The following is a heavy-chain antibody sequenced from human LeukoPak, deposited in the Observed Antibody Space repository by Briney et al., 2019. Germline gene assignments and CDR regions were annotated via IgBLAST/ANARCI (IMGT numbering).Heavy chain of an antibody. CDR2: INHSGST. CDR3: AKSLGGVYSSSFSDAFDI. Sequence: SETLSLTCAVYGVSFSGYYWSWIRQPPGKGLEWIGEINHSGSTNYNPSLKSRVTISVDTSKNQFSLKLSSVTAADTAVYYCAKSLGGVYSSSFSDAFDIWGQGTMVTVSS. V-gene: IGHV4-34*01. D-gene: IGHD6-13*01. CDR1: GVSFSGYY. J-gene: IGHJ3*02.